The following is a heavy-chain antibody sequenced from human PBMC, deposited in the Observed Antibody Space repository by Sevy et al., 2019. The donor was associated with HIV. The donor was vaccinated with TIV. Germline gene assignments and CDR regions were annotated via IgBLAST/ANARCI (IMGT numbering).Heavy chain of an antibody. D-gene: IGHD3-10*01. CDR3: ARDFYGSGSYYNVASDY. V-gene: IGHV3-33*01. J-gene: IGHJ4*02. CDR1: GFTFSSYG. CDR2: IWYDGSNK. Sequence: GGSLRLSCAASGFTFSSYGMHWVRQAPGKGLEWVAVIWYDGSNKYYADSVKGEFTISRDNSKNTLYLQMNSLRAEDTAVYYCARDFYGSGSYYNVASDYWGQGTLVTVSS.